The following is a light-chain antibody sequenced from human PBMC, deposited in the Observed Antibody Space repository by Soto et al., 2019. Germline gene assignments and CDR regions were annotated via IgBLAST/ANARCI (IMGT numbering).Light chain of an antibody. Sequence: QSVLTQPASVSASPGQSITISCTGTSSDVGSYNFVSWYQQYPGKAPKVMIYEASKRPSGVSNRFSASKSGNTASLTISGLQAEDEADYYCCSYAGSYTHVFGTGTKVTVL. CDR1: SSDVGSYNF. J-gene: IGLJ1*01. CDR3: CSYAGSYTHV. V-gene: IGLV2-14*02. CDR2: EAS.